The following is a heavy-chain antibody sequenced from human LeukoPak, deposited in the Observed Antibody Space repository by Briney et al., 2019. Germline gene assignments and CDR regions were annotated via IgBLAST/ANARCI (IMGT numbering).Heavy chain of an antibody. J-gene: IGHJ6*02. CDR1: GGSFSGYY. V-gene: IGHV4-34*01. CDR3: ARSMIVVVIHYYYYYGMDV. CDR2: INHSGST. Sequence: SETLSLTCAVYGGSFSGYYWSWIRQPPGKGLEWIGEINHSGSTNYNPSLKSRVIISVDTSKNQFSLKLSCATAADTAVYYCARSMIVVVIHYYYYYGMDVWGQGTTVTVSS. D-gene: IGHD3-22*01.